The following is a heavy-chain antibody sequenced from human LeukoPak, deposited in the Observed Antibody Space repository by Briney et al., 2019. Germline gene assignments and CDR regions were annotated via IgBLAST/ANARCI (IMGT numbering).Heavy chain of an antibody. CDR2: IKSKTDGGTT. Sequence: PGGSLRLSCAASGFTFSNAWMSWVRQAPGKGLEWVGRIKSKTDGGTTDYAAPVKGRFTISRDDSKNTLYLQMNSLKTEDTAVYYCTTVPPDYYYYMDVWGKGTTVTISS. CDR3: TTVPPDYYYYMDV. J-gene: IGHJ6*03. V-gene: IGHV3-15*01. CDR1: GFTFSNAW.